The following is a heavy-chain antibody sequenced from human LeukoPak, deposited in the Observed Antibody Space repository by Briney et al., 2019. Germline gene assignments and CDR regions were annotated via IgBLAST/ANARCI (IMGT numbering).Heavy chain of an antibody. D-gene: IGHD3-16*02. CDR3: ARGSYRSLVYFDY. CDR2: ISSSSSTK. J-gene: IGHJ4*02. V-gene: IGHV3-48*04. Sequence: PGGSLRLSCAASGFTFSSYAMSWVRQAPGKGLEWVSYISSSSSTKDYVDSVKGRFSISRDNAKNSLYLQMNSLRAEDTAMYYCARGSYRSLVYFDYWSQGTLVTVSS. CDR1: GFTFSSYA.